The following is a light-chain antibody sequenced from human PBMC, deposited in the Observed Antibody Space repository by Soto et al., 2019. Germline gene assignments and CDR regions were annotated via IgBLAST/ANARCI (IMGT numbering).Light chain of an antibody. CDR2: AAS. CDR1: QSVSSG. V-gene: IGKV3-15*01. CDR3: QQYNNWPLT. Sequence: EIVMTQSPATLSVSPGERATLSCRAGQSVSSGLAWYQQKPGQTPRLLIYAASTRATGIPARFSGSGSGTEFTLTISSLQSEDFVVYYCQQYNNWPLTFGGGTKVEIK. J-gene: IGKJ4*01.